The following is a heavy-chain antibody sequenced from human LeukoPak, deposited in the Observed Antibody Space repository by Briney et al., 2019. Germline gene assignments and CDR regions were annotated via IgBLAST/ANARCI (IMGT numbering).Heavy chain of an antibody. CDR1: GFTFSDHY. J-gene: IGHJ3*02. Sequence: GGSLRLSCAASGFTFSDHYMDRVRQAPGKGLEWVGRTRNKANRYTTEYAASVKGRFTISRDDSKNSLYLQINSLKTADTAVYYCARGGRYLPLDIWGQGTMVTVSS. D-gene: IGHD3-10*01. V-gene: IGHV3-72*01. CDR3: ARGGRYLPLDI. CDR2: TRNKANRYTT.